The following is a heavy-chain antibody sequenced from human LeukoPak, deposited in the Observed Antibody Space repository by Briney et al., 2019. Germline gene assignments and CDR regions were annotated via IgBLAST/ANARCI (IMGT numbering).Heavy chain of an antibody. D-gene: IGHD1-26*01. V-gene: IGHV3-23*01. Sequence: GGSLRLSCAASGFTFSSYAMSWVRQAPGKGLEWVSAISGGGGSTHYADSVKGRFTISRDNSKNTLYLQMNSLRAEDTAVYYCAKTTQWELLHSDYWGQGTLVTVSS. CDR1: GFTFSSYA. CDR3: AKTTQWELLHSDY. CDR2: ISGGGGST. J-gene: IGHJ4*02.